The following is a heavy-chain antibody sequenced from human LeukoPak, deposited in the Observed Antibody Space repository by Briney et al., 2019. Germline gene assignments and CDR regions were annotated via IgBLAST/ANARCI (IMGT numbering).Heavy chain of an antibody. J-gene: IGHJ6*03. D-gene: IGHD3-22*01. CDR2: IYYSGST. V-gene: IGHV4-59*01. CDR3: ARTPLDSSGYYYGYYYYYYMDV. CDR1: GGSISSYY. Sequence: SETLSLTCTVSGGSISSYYWSWIRQPPGKGLEWIGYIYYSGSTNYNPSLKSRVTISVDTSKNQFSLKLSSVTAADTAVYYCARTPLDSSGYYYGYYYYYYMDVWGKGTTVTVPS.